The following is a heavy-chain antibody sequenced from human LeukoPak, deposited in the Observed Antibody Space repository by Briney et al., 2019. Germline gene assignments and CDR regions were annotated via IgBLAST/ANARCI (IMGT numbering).Heavy chain of an antibody. J-gene: IGHJ4*02. CDR3: ASDLDYGDSENY. CDR2: ISSSGSTI. V-gene: IGHV3-11*04. D-gene: IGHD4-17*01. Sequence: GGSLRLSCAASGSTFSDYYMSWIRQAPGKGLEWVSYISSSGSTIYYADSVKGRFTISRDNAKNSLYLQMNSLRAEDTAVYYCASDLDYGDSENYWGQGTLVTVSS. CDR1: GSTFSDYY.